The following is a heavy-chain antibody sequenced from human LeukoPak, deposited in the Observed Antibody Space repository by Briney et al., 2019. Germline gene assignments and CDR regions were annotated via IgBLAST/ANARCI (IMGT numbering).Heavy chain of an antibody. Sequence: SQTLSLTCTVSGGSISSGSYYWSWIRQPAGKGLEWIGRIYTSGSTNYNPSLKSRVTISVDTSKNQFSLKLSSVTAADTAVYYCARATYDYVWGSYHGHDYWGQGTLVTVSS. CDR3: ARATYDYVWGSYHGHDY. V-gene: IGHV4-61*02. D-gene: IGHD3-16*02. CDR2: IYTSGST. CDR1: GGSISSGSYY. J-gene: IGHJ4*02.